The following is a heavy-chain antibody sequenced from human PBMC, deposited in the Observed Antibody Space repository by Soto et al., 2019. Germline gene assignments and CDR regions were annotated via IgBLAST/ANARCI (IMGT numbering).Heavy chain of an antibody. CDR1: GGSFSGYY. CDR3: ASACSGGSCRYYYYYYMDV. Sequence: PSETLSLTCAVYGGSFSGYYWSWIRQPPGKGLEWIGEINHSGSTNYNPSLKSRVTISVDTSKNQFSLKLSSVTAADTAVYYCASACSGGSCRYYYYYYMDVWGKGTTVTVSS. D-gene: IGHD2-15*01. CDR2: INHSGST. J-gene: IGHJ6*03. V-gene: IGHV4-34*01.